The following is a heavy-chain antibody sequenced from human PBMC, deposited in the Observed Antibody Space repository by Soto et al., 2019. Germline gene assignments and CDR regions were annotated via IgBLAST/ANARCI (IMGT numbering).Heavy chain of an antibody. CDR3: AREDSRYYYDSSGYYFFDY. D-gene: IGHD3-22*01. CDR1: GFTFSSYG. CDR2: IWYDGSNK. J-gene: IGHJ4*02. Sequence: GSLRSCGAASGFTFSSYGMHGVRQAPGKGLAWVAVIWYDGSNKYYAGSVKGRFTISRDNSKNTLYLQMNSLRAEDTAVYYCAREDSRYYYDSSGYYFFDYWGQGTLLTVYS. V-gene: IGHV3-33*01.